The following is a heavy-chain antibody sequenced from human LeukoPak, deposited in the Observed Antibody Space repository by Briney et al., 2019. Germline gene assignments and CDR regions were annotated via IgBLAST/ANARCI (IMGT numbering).Heavy chain of an antibody. CDR1: GFTFSSYE. J-gene: IGHJ4*02. Sequence: GGSLRLSCAASGFTFSSYEMNWVRQAPGKGLEWVSYISSSGSTRYFADSVKGRFTISRDNAKNSLYLQMNSLRAEDTAVYYCAKDLGQWPPYFDYWGQGTLVTVSS. D-gene: IGHD6-19*01. V-gene: IGHV3-48*03. CDR2: ISSSGSTR. CDR3: AKDLGQWPPYFDY.